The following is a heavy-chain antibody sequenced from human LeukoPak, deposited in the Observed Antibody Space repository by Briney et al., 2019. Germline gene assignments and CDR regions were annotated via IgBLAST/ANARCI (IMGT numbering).Heavy chain of an antibody. CDR2: INPNSGGT. V-gene: IGHV1-2*06. CDR1: GYTFAGYY. J-gene: IGHJ3*02. D-gene: IGHD3-22*01. CDR3: ARGQYYYDSSGSHPDAFDI. Sequence: ASVKVSCKASGYTFAGYYMHWVRQAPGQGLEWMGRINPNSGGTNYAQKFQGRVTMTRDTSISTAYMELSRLRSDDTAVYYCARGQYYYDSSGSHPDAFDIWGQGTMVTVSS.